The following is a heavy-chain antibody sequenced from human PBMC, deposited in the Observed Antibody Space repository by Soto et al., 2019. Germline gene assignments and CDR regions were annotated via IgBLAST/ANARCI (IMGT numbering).Heavy chain of an antibody. CDR1: GFTFSSYG. J-gene: IGHJ3*02. CDR3: AREAVGVYYDSSATITQDDAFDI. D-gene: IGHD3-22*01. CDR2: IWYDGSNK. V-gene: IGHV3-33*01. Sequence: QVQLVESGGGAVQPGRSLRLSCAASGFTFSSYGMHWVRQAPGKGLEWVAVIWYDGSNKYYADSVKGRFTISRDNSKNTLYLQMNSLRAEDTAVYYCAREAVGVYYDSSATITQDDAFDIWGQGTMVTVSS.